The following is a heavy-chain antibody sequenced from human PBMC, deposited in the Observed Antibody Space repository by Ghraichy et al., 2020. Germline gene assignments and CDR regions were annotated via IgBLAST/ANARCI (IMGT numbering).Heavy chain of an antibody. CDR2: IYYSGST. D-gene: IGHD6-13*01. Sequence: SETLSLTCAVYGGSISGYYWSWIRQPPGKGLEWIGYIYYSGSTNYNPSLKSRVTISVDTSKNQFSLKLSSVTAADTAVYYCARVELAADDTGWFAPCGQGTLVNV. V-gene: IGHV4-59*01. J-gene: IGHJ5*02. CDR1: GGSISGYY. CDR3: ARVELAADDTGWFAP.